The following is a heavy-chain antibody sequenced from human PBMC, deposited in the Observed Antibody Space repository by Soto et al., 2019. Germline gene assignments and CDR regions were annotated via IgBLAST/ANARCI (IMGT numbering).Heavy chain of an antibody. J-gene: IGHJ5*02. CDR1: VGSISSYY. Sequence: PSETLSLTCNVSVGSISSYYWIWIRQPPGKGLEWIAYIYYSGSTNYNPSLKSRVTVSVDTSKNQFSLKLSSVTAADTAVYYCARGQIVAAYWFDPWGQGTLVTVSS. D-gene: IGHD6-13*01. CDR2: IYYSGST. V-gene: IGHV4-59*01. CDR3: ARGQIVAAYWFDP.